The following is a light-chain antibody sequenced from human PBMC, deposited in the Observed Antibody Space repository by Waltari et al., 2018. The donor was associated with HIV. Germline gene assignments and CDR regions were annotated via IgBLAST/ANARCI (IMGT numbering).Light chain of an antibody. CDR2: AAS. CDR3: QQSYSTPQDVT. CDR1: QSISSY. J-gene: IGKJ4*01. Sequence: DIQMTQSPSSLSASVGDRVIITCRASQSISSYLNWYQHKPGKAPNLLIYAASSLQRGVPSRFSGGGSGTDFTLTISSLQPEDSATYYCQQSYSTPQDVTFGGGTKVEIK. V-gene: IGKV1-39*01.